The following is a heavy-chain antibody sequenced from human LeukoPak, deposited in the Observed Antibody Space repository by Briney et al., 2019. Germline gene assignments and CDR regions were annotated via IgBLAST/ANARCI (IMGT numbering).Heavy chain of an antibody. J-gene: IGHJ4*02. CDR3: ARWLTRVNY. CDR1: GYSISSGYY. D-gene: IGHD7-27*01. V-gene: IGHV4-38-2*02. Sequence: SETLSLTCTVSGYSISSGYYWGWIRQPPGKGLEWIGSIYHSGSTYYNPSLKSRVTISVDTSKNQFSLKLSSVTAADTAVYYCARWLTRVNYWGQGTLVTVSS. CDR2: IYHSGST.